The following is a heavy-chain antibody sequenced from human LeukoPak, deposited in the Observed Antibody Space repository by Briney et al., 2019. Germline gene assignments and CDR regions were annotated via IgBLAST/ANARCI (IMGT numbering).Heavy chain of an antibody. CDR3: ARATWAYGGYAPGNYFDY. CDR1: GGSISSSSYY. CDR2: IYYGGST. D-gene: IGHD5-12*01. J-gene: IGHJ4*02. Sequence: SETLSLTCTVSGGSISSSSYYWGWIRQPPGKGLEWVGSIYYGGSTYYNSSLKSRVTISVDTSKTQLSLKLSSVTAADTAVYYCARATWAYGGYAPGNYFDYWGQGTLVTVSS. V-gene: IGHV4-39*01.